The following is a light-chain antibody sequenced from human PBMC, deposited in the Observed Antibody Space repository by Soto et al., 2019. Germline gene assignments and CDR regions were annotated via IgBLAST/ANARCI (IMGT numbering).Light chain of an antibody. J-gene: IGKJ5*01. Sequence: EILITQSPATLSVSPGERVTLSCRASQSVSSKLAWFQQKPGLAPRLLIYDASTRDTGIPARFSGSGSGTDFTLTISSLEPEDFAVYYCQQRSNWPITFGQGTRLEIK. CDR1: QSVSSK. V-gene: IGKV3-11*01. CDR2: DAS. CDR3: QQRSNWPIT.